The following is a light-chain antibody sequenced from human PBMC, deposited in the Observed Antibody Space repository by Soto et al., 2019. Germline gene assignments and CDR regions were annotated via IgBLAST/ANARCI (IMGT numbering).Light chain of an antibody. Sequence: QSALTQPASVSGSPGQSITISCTGTSSDVGVFNYVSWYQHHPGNAPKLMIYEVSNRPSGVSNRFSGSKSGNTASLTISGLQAEDEADYYCSSYASSSALYVFGGGTKLTVL. V-gene: IGLV2-14*01. CDR2: EVS. CDR3: SSYASSSALYV. CDR1: SSDVGVFNY. J-gene: IGLJ1*01.